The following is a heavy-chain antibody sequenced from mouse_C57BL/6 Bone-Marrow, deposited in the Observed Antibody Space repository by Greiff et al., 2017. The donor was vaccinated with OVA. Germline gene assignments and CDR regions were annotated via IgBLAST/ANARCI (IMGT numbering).Heavy chain of an antibody. CDR2: IYPRSGNT. V-gene: IGHV1-81*01. CDR1: GYTFTSYG. J-gene: IGHJ3*01. CDR3: ARRGYGSSYGAY. D-gene: IGHD1-1*01. Sequence: VKLQESGAELARPGASVKLSCKASGYTFTSYGISWVKQRTGQGLEWIGEIYPRSGNTYYNEKFKGKATLTADKSSSTAYMELRSLTSEDSAVYFCARRGYGSSYGAYWGQGTLVTVSA.